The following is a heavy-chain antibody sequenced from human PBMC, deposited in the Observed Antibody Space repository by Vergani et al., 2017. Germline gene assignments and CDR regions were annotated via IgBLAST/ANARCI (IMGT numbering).Heavy chain of an antibody. D-gene: IGHD3-10*01. V-gene: IGHV1-24*01. Sequence: VQLVQSGAEVKKPGASVKVSCKVSGYTLTELSMHWVRQAPGKGLEWMGGFDPEDGETIYAQKFQGRVTMTEDTSTDTAYMELSSLRSEDTAVYYCATSRYLVRGVLGYYYGMDVWGQGTTVTVSS. CDR1: GYTLTELS. J-gene: IGHJ6*02. CDR2: FDPEDGET. CDR3: ATSRYLVRGVLGYYYGMDV.